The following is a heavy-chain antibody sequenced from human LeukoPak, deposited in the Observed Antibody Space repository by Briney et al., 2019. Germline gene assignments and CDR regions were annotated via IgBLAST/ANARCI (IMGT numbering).Heavy chain of an antibody. CDR3: ARGGYSSTLYGRFQH. V-gene: IGHV3-21*01. J-gene: IGHJ1*01. CDR1: GLTSGSYS. CDR2: ISSSSIYI. Sequence: PGGSRNPSGPAPGLTSGSYSMTWVGRAPGTGLGWVSSISSSSIYIYYADSLKGRFTISRDNAKNSLYLQMNSLRAEDTAVYYCARGGYSSTLYGRFQHWGQGTLVTVSP. D-gene: IGHD6-13*01.